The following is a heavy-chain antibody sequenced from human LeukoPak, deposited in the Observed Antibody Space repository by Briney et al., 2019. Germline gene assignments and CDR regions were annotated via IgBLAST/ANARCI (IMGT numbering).Heavy chain of an antibody. CDR2: INSGGGST. D-gene: IGHD2-2*02. CDR3: ARRLYCSSTSCYTYYYYYGMDV. Sequence: GGSLRLSCAASGFTFSIHAMNWVRQAPGKGLEWVSGINSGGGSTYYADSVKGRFTISRDNSKNTLYLQMNSLRAEDTAVYYCARRLYCSSTSCYTYYYYYGMDVWGQGTTVTVSS. J-gene: IGHJ6*02. CDR1: GFTFSIHA. V-gene: IGHV3-23*01.